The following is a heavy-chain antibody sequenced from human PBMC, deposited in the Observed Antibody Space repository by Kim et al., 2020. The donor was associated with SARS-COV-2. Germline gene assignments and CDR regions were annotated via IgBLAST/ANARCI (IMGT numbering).Heavy chain of an antibody. Sequence: SETLSLTCTVSGGSISTYYWSWIRQSPGKGLEWIGYIYYTGTTNYSPSLKGRVTISIDKSKNQFSLELKSVTAADTAVDYCAREEKSWSGDSYGMDVWG. J-gene: IGHJ6*02. D-gene: IGHD3-3*01. CDR2: IYYTGTT. CDR1: GGSISTYY. V-gene: IGHV4-59*13. CDR3: AREEKSWSGDSYGMDV.